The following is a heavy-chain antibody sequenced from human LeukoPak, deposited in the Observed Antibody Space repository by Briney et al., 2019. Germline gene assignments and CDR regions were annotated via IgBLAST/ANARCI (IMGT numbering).Heavy chain of an antibody. CDR1: GGSISSYY. Sequence: SETLSLTCTVSGGSISSYYWSWIRQPPGKGLEWIGYIYYSGSTNYNPSLKSRVTISVDTSKNQFSLKLSSVTAADTAVYYCARDISGYSYGPNWFDPWGQGTLVTVSS. J-gene: IGHJ5*02. CDR3: ARDISGYSYGPNWFDP. V-gene: IGHV4-59*12. CDR2: IYYSGST. D-gene: IGHD5-18*01.